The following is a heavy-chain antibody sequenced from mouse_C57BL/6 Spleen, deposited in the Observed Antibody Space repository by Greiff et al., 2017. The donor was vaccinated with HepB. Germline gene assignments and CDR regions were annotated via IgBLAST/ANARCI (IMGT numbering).Heavy chain of an antibody. Sequence: EVKLVESGGGLVKPGGSLKLSCAASGFTFSDYGMHWVRQTPEKGLEWVAYISSGSSTIYYAYTVKGRFTISRDNAKNTLFLQMTSLRSEDTAMYYCAITGSSLDYWGQGTTLTVSS. CDR2: ISSGSSTI. V-gene: IGHV5-17*01. CDR1: GFTFSDYG. J-gene: IGHJ2*01. CDR3: AITGSSLDY. D-gene: IGHD1-1*01.